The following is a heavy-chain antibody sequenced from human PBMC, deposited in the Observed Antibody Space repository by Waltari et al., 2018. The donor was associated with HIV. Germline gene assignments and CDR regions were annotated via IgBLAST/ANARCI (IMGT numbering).Heavy chain of an antibody. D-gene: IGHD5-18*01. J-gene: IGHJ4*02. CDR1: GFNFTISV. CDR2: ISRSASAT. V-gene: IGHV3-23*01. CDR3: VTSGYNFVEFGHRLDF. Sequence: EVQFLESGGGLQRQGGSVCLSCIAAGFNFTISVMHWVRQAPGKGLEWVSSISRSASATYYEDSVKGRATIARDNSMDMLSLHINSLRVDDTAVYHCVTSGYNFVEFGHRLDFWGRGILVTVS.